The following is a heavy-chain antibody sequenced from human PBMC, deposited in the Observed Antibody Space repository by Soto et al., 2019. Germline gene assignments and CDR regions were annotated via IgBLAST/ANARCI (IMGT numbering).Heavy chain of an antibody. CDR1: GFTFRNYA. Sequence: QVQLVESGGGVVQPGRSLRLSCAASGFTFRNYAMHWVRQAPGKGLECVAVISYDGGNKFYRDYVKGRFTISRDNSKNTLYLQINGLRYEYTAVYYCARGDREDIAVVIGVRPGEYGVDVWGQGTTVTVSS. V-gene: IGHV3-30-3*01. CDR2: ISYDGGNK. CDR3: ARGDREDIAVVIGVRPGEYGVDV. J-gene: IGHJ6*02. D-gene: IGHD2-15*01.